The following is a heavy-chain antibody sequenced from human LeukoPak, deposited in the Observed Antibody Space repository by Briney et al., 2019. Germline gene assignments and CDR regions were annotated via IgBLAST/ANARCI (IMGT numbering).Heavy chain of an antibody. D-gene: IGHD3-22*01. CDR3: ARDSGYDSSDY. J-gene: IGHJ4*02. Sequence: GASVKVSCKASGHTFTSYYMHWVRQAPGQGLEWMGRINPKSGGTNYAQKFQGRVTMTRDTSISTAYMELSRLRSDDTAVYYCARDSGYDSSDYWGQGTLVTVSS. CDR2: INPKSGGT. V-gene: IGHV1-2*06. CDR1: GHTFTSYY.